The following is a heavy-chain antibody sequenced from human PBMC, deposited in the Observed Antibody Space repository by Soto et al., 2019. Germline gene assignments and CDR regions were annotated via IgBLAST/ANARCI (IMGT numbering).Heavy chain of an antibody. CDR3: ARGRPSIAKSWFDS. Sequence: PSETLSLTGAGCGGSFSDSYCSWIRQSPGKGLEWIGEITSSGTTYYNPSLKSRVTISGDTSKNQFSLEVRAVTAADTAVYYCARGRPSIAKSWFDSWGQRTLFTVSS. CDR2: ITSSGTT. CDR1: GGSFSDSY. V-gene: IGHV4-34*01. J-gene: IGHJ5*01.